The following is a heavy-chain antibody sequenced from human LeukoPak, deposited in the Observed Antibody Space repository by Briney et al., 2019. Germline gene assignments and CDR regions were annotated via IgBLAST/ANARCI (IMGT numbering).Heavy chain of an antibody. J-gene: IGHJ4*02. D-gene: IGHD3-22*01. Sequence: ASQTLSLTGTVSGASISSGGYYWGWIRQPPGKGLEWIGSSYHSGSTYYNPSLRSRVTISMDTSKNQFSLKLISVSAADTAVYYCARNDYHDSTGYYYDFDCWGQGTLVTVSS. CDR3: ARNDYHDSTGYYYDFDC. CDR2: SYHSGST. V-gene: IGHV4-39*07. CDR1: GASISSGGYY.